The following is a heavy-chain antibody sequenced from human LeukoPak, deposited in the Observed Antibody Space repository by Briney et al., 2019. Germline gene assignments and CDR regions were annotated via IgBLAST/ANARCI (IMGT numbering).Heavy chain of an antibody. D-gene: IGHD5-24*01. CDR3: ASRGLQYYFDY. V-gene: IGHV1-24*01. CDR2: FDPEDGET. J-gene: IGHJ4*02. CDR1: GYTFTSYG. Sequence: GSSVKVSCKASGYTFTSYGISWVRQAPGQGLEWMGGFDPEDGETIYAQKFQGRVTMTEDTSTDTAYMELSSLRSEDTAVYYCASRGLQYYFDYWGQGTLVTVSS.